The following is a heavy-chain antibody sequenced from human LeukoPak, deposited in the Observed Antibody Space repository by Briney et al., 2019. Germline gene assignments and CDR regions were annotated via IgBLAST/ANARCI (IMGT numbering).Heavy chain of an antibody. CDR3: ARGLNSSSWYHWFDP. Sequence: SETLSLTCAVYGGSFSGYYWSWIRQPPGKGLEWIGEINHSGSTNYNPSLKSRVTISVDTSKNQFSLKLSSVTAADTAVHYCARGLNSSSWYHWFDPWGQGTLVTVSS. CDR2: INHSGST. V-gene: IGHV4-34*01. CDR1: GGSFSGYY. J-gene: IGHJ5*02. D-gene: IGHD6-13*01.